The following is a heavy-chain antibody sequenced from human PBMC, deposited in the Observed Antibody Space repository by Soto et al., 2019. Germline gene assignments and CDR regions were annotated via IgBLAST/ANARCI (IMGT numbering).Heavy chain of an antibody. CDR2: VYNSGST. J-gene: IGHJ4*02. V-gene: IGHV4-59*08. CDR3: ARLPIIAVPGTTGY. CDR1: GDSISSYY. Sequence: SETLSLTCIVSGDSISSYYWTWIRQPPGKGLEWIGCVYNSGSTHYSPSLQSRVTMSLDTSNNQFSLKLSSVTAADTAVYYCARLPIIAVPGTTGYWGQGTLVTISS. D-gene: IGHD6-19*01.